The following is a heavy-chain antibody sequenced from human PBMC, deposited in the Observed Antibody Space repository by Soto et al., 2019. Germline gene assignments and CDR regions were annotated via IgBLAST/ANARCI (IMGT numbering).Heavy chain of an antibody. V-gene: IGHV1-46*01. J-gene: IGHJ4*02. CDR2: INPSGGST. D-gene: IGHD6-6*01. CDR3: ARALPRIAASREGDY. Sequence: QVQLVQSGAEVKKPGASVKVSCKASGYTFTSYYMHWVRQAPGQGPEWVGIINPSGGSTSYAQNFQGRITMTSDTSTNTVYVELSSLRSDDTAVYYCARALPRIAASREGDYWGQGTLVTVSS. CDR1: GYTFTSYY.